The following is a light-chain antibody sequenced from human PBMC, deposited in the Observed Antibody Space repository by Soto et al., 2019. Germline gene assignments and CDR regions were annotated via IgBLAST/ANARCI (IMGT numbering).Light chain of an antibody. CDR3: QQYNNWPPDRT. V-gene: IGKV3-15*01. CDR1: QSVGSN. J-gene: IGKJ1*01. CDR2: GAS. Sequence: EIVMTQSPATLSVSPGERATPSCRASQSVGSNLAWYQQRPGQAPRLLIYGASTRATGVPARFSGSGSGTEFTLTISSLQSEDFGIYFCQQYNNWPPDRTFGQGTKVEIK.